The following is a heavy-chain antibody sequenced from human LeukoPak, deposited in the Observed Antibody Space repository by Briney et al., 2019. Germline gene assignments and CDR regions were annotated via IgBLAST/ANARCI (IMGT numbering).Heavy chain of an antibody. V-gene: IGHV4-34*01. D-gene: IGHD5-18*01. J-gene: IGHJ4*02. CDR1: GGSFSGYY. Sequence: PSETLSLTCAVYGGSFSGYYWSWIRQPPGKGLEWIGEINHSGSTNYNPSLKSRVTISVDTSKNQFSLKLSSVTAADTAVYYCARQGRLWLRRPFEYWGQGTLVTVSS. CDR2: INHSGST. CDR3: ARQGRLWLRRPFEY.